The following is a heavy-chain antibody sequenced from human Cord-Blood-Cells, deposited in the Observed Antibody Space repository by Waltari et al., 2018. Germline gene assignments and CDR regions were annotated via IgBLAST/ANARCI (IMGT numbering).Heavy chain of an antibody. CDR2: IIPSLGTA. CDR1: GGTFSSYA. CDR3: ARVGSIAATTNWFDP. J-gene: IGHJ5*02. D-gene: IGHD6-13*01. V-gene: IGHV1-69*01. Sequence: QVQLVQSGAEVKKPGSSVKVSCKASGGTFSSYAISWVRQASEQGLEWMGGIIPSLGTAKYAQKFQGRVTITADESTSTAYMELSSLRSEDTAVYYCARVGSIAATTNWFDPWGQGTLVTVSS.